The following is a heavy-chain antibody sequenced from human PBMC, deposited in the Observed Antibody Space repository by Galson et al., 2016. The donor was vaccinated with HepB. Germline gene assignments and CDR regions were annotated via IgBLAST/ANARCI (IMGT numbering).Heavy chain of an antibody. Sequence: PALVTPTQTLTLTCNFSGFSLKTDDMCVTWIRQPPGKALEWLARIYWDDEKRYSVSLKTRLSISKDASRNLVVLTMTNMNPVDTGTYYCARTRGPTKGIDVWGQGILVTVSS. J-gene: IGHJ4*02. V-gene: IGHV2-70*11. D-gene: IGHD2-8*01. CDR3: ARTRGPTKGIDV. CDR2: IYWDDEK. CDR1: GFSLKTDDMC.